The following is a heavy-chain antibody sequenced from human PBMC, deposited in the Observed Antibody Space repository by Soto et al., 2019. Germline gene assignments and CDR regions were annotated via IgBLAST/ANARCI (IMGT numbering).Heavy chain of an antibody. CDR2: IKQDGSEK. CDR3: ATGYTYGPDY. D-gene: IGHD5-18*01. J-gene: IGHJ4*02. CDR1: VFSFSSYW. V-gene: IGHV3-7*03. Sequence: LRLSCAASVFSFSSYWRHWVRQAPGKGLEWVANIKQDGSEKYYVDSVKGRFTISRDNAQNSLYLQMNSLRTEDTAVYYWATGYTYGPDYWGQGTLVTVSS.